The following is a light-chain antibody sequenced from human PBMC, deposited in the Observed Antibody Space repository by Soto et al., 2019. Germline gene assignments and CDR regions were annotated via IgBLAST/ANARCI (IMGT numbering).Light chain of an antibody. J-gene: IGKJ4*01. CDR2: GAS. Sequence: EIVMTQSPVTLSVSPGERATLSCRASQSVRTNLAWYQQKPGQAPRLLIYGASTRATGIPARFSGSGSGTEFTLTISTLQSEDFAVYYCQQNNDWPLTFGGGTKVEI. V-gene: IGKV3-15*01. CDR3: QQNNDWPLT. CDR1: QSVRTN.